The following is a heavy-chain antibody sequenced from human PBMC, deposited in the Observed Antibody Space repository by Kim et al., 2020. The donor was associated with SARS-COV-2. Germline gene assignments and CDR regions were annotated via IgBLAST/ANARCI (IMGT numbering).Heavy chain of an antibody. V-gene: IGHV4-31*03. Sequence: SETLSLTCTVSGGSISSGGYYWSWIRQHPGKGLEWIGYIYYSGSTYYNPSLKSRVTISVDTSKNQFSLKLSSVTAADTAVYYCARAKAIAVAALFDYWGQGTLVTVSS. J-gene: IGHJ4*02. CDR1: GGSISSGGYY. D-gene: IGHD6-19*01. CDR2: IYYSGST. CDR3: ARAKAIAVAALFDY.